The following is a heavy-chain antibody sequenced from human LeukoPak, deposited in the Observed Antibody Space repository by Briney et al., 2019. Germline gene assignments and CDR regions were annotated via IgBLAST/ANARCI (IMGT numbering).Heavy chain of an antibody. J-gene: IGHJ4*02. CDR3: ARVYGYNRGYYFDY. CDR2: ISSNGGST. D-gene: IGHD5-24*01. Sequence: GGSLRLSCAASGFTFSSYAMHWVRQAPGKGLEYVSAISSNGGSTYYANSVKGRFTISRDNSKNTLYPQMGSLRAEDMAVYYCARVYGYNRGYYFDYWGQGTLVTVSS. V-gene: IGHV3-64*01. CDR1: GFTFSSYA.